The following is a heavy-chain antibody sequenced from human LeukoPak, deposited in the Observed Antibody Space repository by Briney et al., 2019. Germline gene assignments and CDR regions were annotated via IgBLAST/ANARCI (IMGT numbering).Heavy chain of an antibody. CDR2: IDISGSNT. CDR3: AKEIRPNDY. CDR1: GFTFSSHA. D-gene: IGHD4-17*01. V-gene: IGHV3-23*05. J-gene: IGHJ4*02. Sequence: SGGSLRLSRAASGFTFSSHAMSWVRQAPGKGLEWVSSIDISGSNTYYADSVKGRFTISRDNSKNTVYLHMNSLRPDDTAVYYCAKEIRPNDYWGQGTLVTVSS.